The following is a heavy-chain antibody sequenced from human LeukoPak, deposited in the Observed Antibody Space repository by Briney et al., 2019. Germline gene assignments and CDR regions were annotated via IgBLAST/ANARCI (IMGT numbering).Heavy chain of an antibody. Sequence: PGESLKISCKGSGYSFTSYWIGWVRQMPGKGLEWMGIIYPDDSYTRYSPSFQGQVTISADKSISTAYLQWSSLKASDTAIYYCARQALGYCSGGSCYHFDYWGPGTLVTVSS. CDR1: GYSFTSYW. J-gene: IGHJ4*02. CDR2: IYPDDSYT. V-gene: IGHV5-51*01. D-gene: IGHD2-15*01. CDR3: ARQALGYCSGGSCYHFDY.